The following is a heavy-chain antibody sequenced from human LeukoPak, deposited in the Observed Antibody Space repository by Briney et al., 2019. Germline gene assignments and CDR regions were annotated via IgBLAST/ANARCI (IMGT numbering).Heavy chain of an antibody. V-gene: IGHV7-4-1*02. CDR1: GYTFTNHS. CDR3: ARRSMVQHVDV. D-gene: IGHD3-10*01. CDR2: IDTNTGNP. Sequence: GASVKVSCKASGYTFTNHSINWVRQAPGQGLEYMGWIDTNTGNPTYAQAFTGRIVFSLDTSVSTAYLDIRSLKAEDTAVYFCARRSMVQHVDVWGKGTTVIVSS. J-gene: IGHJ6*04.